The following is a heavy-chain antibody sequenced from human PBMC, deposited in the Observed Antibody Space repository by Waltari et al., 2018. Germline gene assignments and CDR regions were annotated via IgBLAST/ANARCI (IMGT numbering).Heavy chain of an antibody. CDR2: IYYSGST. CDR1: GGSISSSSYY. J-gene: IGHJ4*02. V-gene: IGHV4-39*07. CDR3: ARVCLELWIDY. Sequence: QLQLQESGPGLVKPSETLSLTCTVSGGSISSSSYYWGWIRQPPGKGLEWIGSIYYSGSTYYHPFLKGRVTISVDTSKNQVALKLSSVTAADTPVYYCARVCLELWIDYWGQGTLVTVSS. D-gene: IGHD3-10*01.